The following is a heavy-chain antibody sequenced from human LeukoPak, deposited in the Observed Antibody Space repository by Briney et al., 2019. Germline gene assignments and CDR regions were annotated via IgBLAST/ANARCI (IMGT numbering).Heavy chain of an antibody. J-gene: IGHJ4*02. V-gene: IGHV4-38-2*02. D-gene: IGHD6-19*01. CDR3: ARDHLLAVAGFFDY. CDR2: IYHSGST. CDR1: GYSISSGYY. Sequence: SETLSLTCAVSGYSISSGYYWGWIRQPPGKGLEWIGSIYHSGSTYYNPSLKSRVTISVDTSKNQFSLKLSSVTAADTAVYYCARDHLLAVAGFFDYWGQGTPVTVSS.